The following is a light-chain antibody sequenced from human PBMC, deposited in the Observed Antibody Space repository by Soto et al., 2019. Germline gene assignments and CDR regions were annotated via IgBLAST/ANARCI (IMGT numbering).Light chain of an antibody. Sequence: QSVLTQPASVSGSPGQSITISCTGTSSDVGSYNLVSWYQQHPDKAPKLLIYEGSKRPSGVSDRFSASKSGNTASLTISGLQAEDEADYYCCSYAGSSTSYVLLGGGTKLTVL. CDR2: EGS. CDR3: CSYAGSSTSYVL. CDR1: SSDVGSYNL. J-gene: IGLJ2*01. V-gene: IGLV2-23*01.